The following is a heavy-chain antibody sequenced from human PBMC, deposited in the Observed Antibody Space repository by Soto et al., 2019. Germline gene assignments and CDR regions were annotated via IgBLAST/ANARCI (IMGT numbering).Heavy chain of an antibody. D-gene: IGHD6-19*01. J-gene: IGHJ4*02. CDR1: GFTFSSYG. CDR3: AKDEGGDGGWKTYFDY. CDR2: ISYDGSNE. Sequence: QVQLVDSGGGVVQPGRSLRLSCAASGFTFSSYGMHWVRQAPGKGLEWVAVISYDGSNEYYADSVKGRFTISRDNSKNTLYLQMNSLRIDDTALYYCAKDEGGDGGWKTYFDYWGQGTLVTVSS. V-gene: IGHV3-30*18.